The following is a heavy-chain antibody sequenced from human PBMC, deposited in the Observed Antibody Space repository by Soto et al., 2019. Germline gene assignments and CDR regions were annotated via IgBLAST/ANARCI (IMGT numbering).Heavy chain of an antibody. CDR1: GFTFSSYA. D-gene: IGHD3-3*01. CDR3: AKEESITIFGVVISYFQH. V-gene: IGHV3-23*01. Sequence: EVQLLESGGGLVQPGGSLRLSCAASGFTFSSYAMSWVRQAPGKGLEWVSAISGSGGSTYYADSVKGRFTISRDNSKNTLYLQMNSLRAEDTAVYYCAKEESITIFGVVISYFQHWGQGTLVTVSS. CDR2: ISGSGGST. J-gene: IGHJ1*01.